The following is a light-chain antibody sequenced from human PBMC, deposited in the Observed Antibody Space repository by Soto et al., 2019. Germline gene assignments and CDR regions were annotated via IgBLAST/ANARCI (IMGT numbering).Light chain of an antibody. CDR3: QQRSDWPLT. V-gene: IGKV1-27*01. CDR2: AAS. J-gene: IGKJ4*01. Sequence: DIQMTQSPSSLSASVGDRVIITCRASQDISNYLAWYQQKPGKVPKLLIYAASTLQTGVQSRFSGSGSGTVFTLTITSLEPEDFAVYYCQQRSDWPLTFGGGTKVEIK. CDR1: QDISNY.